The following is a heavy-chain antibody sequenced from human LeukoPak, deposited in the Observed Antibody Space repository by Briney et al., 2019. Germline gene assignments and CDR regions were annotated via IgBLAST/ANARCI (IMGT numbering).Heavy chain of an antibody. CDR2: IGTAGDT. D-gene: IGHD2-2*01. J-gene: IGHJ3*02. V-gene: IGHV3-13*01. CDR3: ASGAEGVPAAIGGAFDI. CDR1: GFTFSSYD. Sequence: GGSLRLSCAASGFTFSSYDMHWVRQATGKGLEWVSAIGTAGDTYYPGSVKGRFTISRENAKNSLYLQMNSLRAGDTAVYYCASGAEGVPAAIGGAFDIWGQGTMATVSS.